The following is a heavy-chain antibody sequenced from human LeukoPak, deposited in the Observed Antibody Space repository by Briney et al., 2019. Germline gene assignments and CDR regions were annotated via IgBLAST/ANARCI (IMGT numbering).Heavy chain of an antibody. CDR3: ARYCSSTTCPIGAFDI. V-gene: IGHV3-11*01. Sequence: PGGSLRLSCAASGFIFSDHYMSWIRQAPGKGLEWVSYISDSASTIYYADSVKGRFTISRDNAKNSLCLQMNSLRAEDTAVYYCARYCSSTTCPIGAFDIRGQGTMVTVSS. CDR2: ISDSASTI. CDR1: GFIFSDHY. D-gene: IGHD2-2*01. J-gene: IGHJ3*02.